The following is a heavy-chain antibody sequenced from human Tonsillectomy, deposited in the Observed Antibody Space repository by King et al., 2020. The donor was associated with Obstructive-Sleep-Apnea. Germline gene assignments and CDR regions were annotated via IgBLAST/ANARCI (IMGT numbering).Heavy chain of an antibody. D-gene: IGHD3-10*01. V-gene: IGHV3-30*18. CDR2: ISYDGSNE. J-gene: IGHJ5*02. Sequence: VQLVESGGGVVQPGGSLRLSCAASGFIFSSYDMHWVRQAPGKGLEWMGVISYDGSNESYADSVKGRFTIPRDNSKNTLYLQMNSLSTDDTAVYYCAKESYGSGAFDPWGQGTVVTVSS. CDR1: GFIFSSYD. CDR3: AKESYGSGAFDP.